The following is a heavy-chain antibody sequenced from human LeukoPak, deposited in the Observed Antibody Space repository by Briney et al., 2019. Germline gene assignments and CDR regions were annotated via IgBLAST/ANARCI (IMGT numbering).Heavy chain of an antibody. CDR1: GYFISSGYY. D-gene: IGHD3-10*01. CDR2: VYHSGST. J-gene: IGHJ3*02. Sequence: PSETLSLTCTVSGYFISSGYYWGWIRQSPGKGLEWIGSVYHSGSTYYNPSLKSRVTISVDTSKNHFSLRLKSVTAADTAVYYCARDDTEFTMFREVNDNTFDIWGQGTMVTVSS. V-gene: IGHV4-38-2*02. CDR3: ARDDTEFTMFREVNDNTFDI.